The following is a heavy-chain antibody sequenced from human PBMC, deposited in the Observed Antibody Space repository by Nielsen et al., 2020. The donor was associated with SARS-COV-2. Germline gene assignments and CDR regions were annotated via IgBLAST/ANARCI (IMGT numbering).Heavy chain of an antibody. CDR1: GYTFTAYY. CDR2: INPNSGGT. D-gene: IGHD4-17*01. Sequence: GESLKISCKASGYTFTAYYMHWVRQAPGQGLEWMGWINPNSGGTNYAQKFQGRVTMTRDTSISTAYMELSSLRSEDTAVYYCATDYTYGDKRGAGYWGQGTLVTVSS. V-gene: IGHV1-2*02. J-gene: IGHJ4*02. CDR3: ATDYTYGDKRGAGY.